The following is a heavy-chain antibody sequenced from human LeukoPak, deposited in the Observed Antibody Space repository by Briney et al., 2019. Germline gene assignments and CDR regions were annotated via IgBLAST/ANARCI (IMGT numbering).Heavy chain of an antibody. CDR1: GGSISSSSYY. CDR2: IYYSGST. J-gene: IGHJ4*02. CDR3: ARGPHSSGWFSLFDY. V-gene: IGHV4-39*07. D-gene: IGHD6-19*01. Sequence: PSETLSLTCTVSGGSISSSSYYWGWIRQPPEKGLEWIGSIYYSGSTYYNPSLKSRVTISVDTSKNQFSLKLSSVTAADTAVYYCARGPHSSGWFSLFDYWGQRTLVTVSS.